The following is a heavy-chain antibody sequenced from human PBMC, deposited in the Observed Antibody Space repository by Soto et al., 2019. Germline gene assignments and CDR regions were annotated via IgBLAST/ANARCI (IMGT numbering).Heavy chain of an antibody. CDR2: INAGNGNT. J-gene: IGHJ4*02. D-gene: IGHD6-19*01. CDR3: ARGTGWYPHFDY. Sequence: ASVKVSCKASGYTFTSYAMHWVRQAPGQRLEWMGWINAGNGNTKYSQKFQGRVTITRDTSASTAYMELSSLRSEDTAVYYCARGTGWYPHFDYWGQGTLVTVSS. CDR1: GYTFTSYA. V-gene: IGHV1-3*01.